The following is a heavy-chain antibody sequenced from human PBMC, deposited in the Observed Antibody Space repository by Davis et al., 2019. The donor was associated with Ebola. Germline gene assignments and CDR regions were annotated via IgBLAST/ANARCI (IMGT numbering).Heavy chain of an antibody. CDR2: ISNDGSKK. Sequence: GESLKISCAASGFSFSSFGIHWVRQAPGKGLEWVAVISNDGSKKYYADSVRGRLTISRDNSKNTVYLQMNSLSAEDTAVYYCAKVPGYLSGGGCYSYGYYHGMDVWGQGTAVTVSS. J-gene: IGHJ6*02. V-gene: IGHV3-30*18. CDR3: AKVPGYLSGGGCYSYGYYHGMDV. D-gene: IGHD2-15*01. CDR1: GFSFSSFG.